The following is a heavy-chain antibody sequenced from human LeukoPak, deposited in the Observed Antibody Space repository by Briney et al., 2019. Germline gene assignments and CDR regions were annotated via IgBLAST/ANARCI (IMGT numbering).Heavy chain of an antibody. V-gene: IGHV3-7*01. CDR3: SVKPASVAFDL. D-gene: IGHD2-2*01. CDR1: GFTFSDYW. CDR2: IKQDGSEK. J-gene: IGHJ3*01. Sequence: GGSLRLSCAASGFTFSDYWMTWVRQAPGKGLEWVANIKQDGSEKYYVDSVKGRFTISRDSAKNSLYLQMNSLRAEDTAVYYCSVKPASVAFDLWGQGTMVTVSS.